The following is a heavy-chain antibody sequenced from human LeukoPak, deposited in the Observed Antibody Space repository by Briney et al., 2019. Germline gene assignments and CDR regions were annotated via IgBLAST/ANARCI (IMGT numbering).Heavy chain of an antibody. Sequence: GGSLRLSCAASGFTFSSYAMSWVRQAPGKGLEWVSAISGSGGSTYYADSVKGRFTVSRDNSKNTLYLQMNSLITEDTAVYYCTSRPAVEMAKVGDYWGQGTLVTVSS. V-gene: IGHV3-23*01. J-gene: IGHJ4*02. CDR1: GFTFSSYA. D-gene: IGHD5-24*01. CDR3: TSRPAVEMAKVGDY. CDR2: ISGSGGST.